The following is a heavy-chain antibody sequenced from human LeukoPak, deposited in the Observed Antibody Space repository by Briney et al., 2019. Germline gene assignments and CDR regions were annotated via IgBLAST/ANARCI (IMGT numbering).Heavy chain of an antibody. CDR1: GFTFSSYG. D-gene: IGHD3-10*01. CDR3: ARDQPRGVIPLN. J-gene: IGHJ4*02. Sequence: GGSLRLSCAASGFTFSSYGMHWVRQAPGKGLEWVAFIRYDGSNKYYADSVKGRFTISRDNSKNTLYLQMNSLRAEDTAVYYCARDQPRGVIPLNWGQGTLVTVSS. CDR2: IRYDGSNK. V-gene: IGHV3-30*02.